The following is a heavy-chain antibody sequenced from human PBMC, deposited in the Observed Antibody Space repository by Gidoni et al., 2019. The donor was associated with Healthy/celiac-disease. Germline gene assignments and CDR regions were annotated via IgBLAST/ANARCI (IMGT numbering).Heavy chain of an antibody. D-gene: IGHD6-6*01. CDR3: ARILGDSSSAYFDY. Sequence: QVQLVESGGGVVQPGRSRRLSCAASGFTFSSYGMHWVRQAPGKGLEWVAVIWYYGSNKYYADSVKGRFTISRDNSKNTLYLQMNSLRAEDTAVYYCARILGDSSSAYFDYWGQGTLVTVSS. CDR1: GFTFSSYG. J-gene: IGHJ4*02. CDR2: IWYYGSNK. V-gene: IGHV3-33*01.